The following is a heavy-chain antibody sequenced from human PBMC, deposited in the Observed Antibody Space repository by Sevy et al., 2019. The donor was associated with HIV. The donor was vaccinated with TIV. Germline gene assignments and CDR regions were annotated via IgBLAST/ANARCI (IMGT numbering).Heavy chain of an antibody. D-gene: IGHD3-22*01. Sequence: ASVKVSCKASGGTFSSYAISWVRQAPGQGLEWMGGIIPIFGTANYAQKFQGTVTITADESTSTAYMELSSLRSEDTAVYYCARGPLRNYYDSSGHEYWGQGTLVTVSS. V-gene: IGHV1-69*13. CDR3: ARGPLRNYYDSSGHEY. J-gene: IGHJ4*02. CDR2: IIPIFGTA. CDR1: GGTFSSYA.